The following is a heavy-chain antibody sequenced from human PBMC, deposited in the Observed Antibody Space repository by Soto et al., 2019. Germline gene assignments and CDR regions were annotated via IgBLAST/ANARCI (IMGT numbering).Heavy chain of an antibody. CDR2: ISYDGSNK. D-gene: IGHD2-2*01. CDR3: ARDPHCSSTSCYVGGYYYYGMDV. Sequence: QVQLVESGGGVVQPGRSLRLSCAASGFTFSSYAMHWVRQAPGKGLEWVAVISYDGSNKYYADSVKGRFTISRDNSKNTLDLQMNSLRAEDTAVYYCARDPHCSSTSCYVGGYYYYGMDVWGQGTTVTVSS. CDR1: GFTFSSYA. V-gene: IGHV3-30-3*01. J-gene: IGHJ6*02.